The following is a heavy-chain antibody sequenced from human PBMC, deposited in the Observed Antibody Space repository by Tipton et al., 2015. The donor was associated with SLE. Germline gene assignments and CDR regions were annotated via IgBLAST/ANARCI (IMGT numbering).Heavy chain of an antibody. CDR1: SGSISSYY. D-gene: IGHD3-16*01. CDR2: IYYSGST. V-gene: IGHV4-59*01. CDR3: ARDMGDAFDI. Sequence: TLSLTCAVSSGSISSYYWSWIRQPPGKGLEWIGYIYYSGSTYYNPSLRSRLTISIDTSNNQFSLKLSSVTAADTAVYYCARDMGDAFDIWGQGTMVTVSS. J-gene: IGHJ3*02.